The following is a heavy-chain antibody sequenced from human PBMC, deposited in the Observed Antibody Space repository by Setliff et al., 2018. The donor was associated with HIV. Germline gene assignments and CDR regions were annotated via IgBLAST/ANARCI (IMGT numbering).Heavy chain of an antibody. J-gene: IGHJ2*01. CDR3: ARHGPLSDWYFDL. CDR2: IYTSGST. CDR1: GGSIRGDDYY. Sequence: SETLSLTCTVSGGSIRGDDYYWTWIRQHPGKGLEWIGYIYTSGSTNYNPSLKSRVTISVDMSKNKFSLKLRSVTAADTAVYYCARHGPLSDWYFDLWGRGILVTVSS. V-gene: IGHV4-30-4*08.